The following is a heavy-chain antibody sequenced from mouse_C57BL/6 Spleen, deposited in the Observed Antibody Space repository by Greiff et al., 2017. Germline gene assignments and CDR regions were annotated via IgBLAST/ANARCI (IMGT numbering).Heavy chain of an antibody. CDR2: INPNNGGT. Sequence: EVKLQQSGPELVKPGASVKLSCKASGYTFTDYYMNWVKQSHGKSLEWIGDINPNNGGTSYNQKFKGKATLTVDKSSSTAYMELRSLTSEDSAVYYCARSLTGPYYFDYWGQGTTLTVSS. CDR1: GYTFTDYY. J-gene: IGHJ2*01. CDR3: ARSLTGPYYFDY. V-gene: IGHV1-26*01. D-gene: IGHD4-1*01.